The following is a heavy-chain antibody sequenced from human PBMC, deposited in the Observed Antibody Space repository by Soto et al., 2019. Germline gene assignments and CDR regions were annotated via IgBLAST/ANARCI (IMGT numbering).Heavy chain of an antibody. V-gene: IGHV1-3*01. D-gene: IGHD4-17*01. J-gene: IGHJ4*02. CDR3: ARGIRWSGAGVYGMDYFDS. Sequence: QVQLVQSGAEVKSPGASVQVSCKASGYDFIGPSMHWVHQAPGLGPEWVGWVAGVNGVTKYSEAFQGRVTLTRDTSATTGYMELASLRSEDTAVYYCARGIRWSGAGVYGMDYFDSWGQGTLVNVSS. CDR2: VAGVNGVT. CDR1: GYDFIGPS.